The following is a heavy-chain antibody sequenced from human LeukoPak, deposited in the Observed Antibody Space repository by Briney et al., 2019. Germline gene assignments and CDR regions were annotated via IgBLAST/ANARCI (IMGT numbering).Heavy chain of an antibody. V-gene: IGHV3-33*06. CDR1: GFTFSSYA. CDR2: ISYDGSNK. J-gene: IGHJ4*02. D-gene: IGHD6-13*01. Sequence: GGSLRLSCAASGFTFSSYAMHWVRQAPGKGLEWVAVISYDGSNKYYADSVKGRFTISRDSSKNTLYLQMNSLRAEDTAVYYCAKRGSTWDLDCWGQGTLVTVSS. CDR3: AKRGSTWDLDC.